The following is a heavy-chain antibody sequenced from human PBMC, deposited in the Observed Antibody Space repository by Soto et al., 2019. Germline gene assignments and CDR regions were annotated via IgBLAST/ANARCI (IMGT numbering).Heavy chain of an antibody. CDR3: ARDRGDTAMVTPGWFDP. Sequence: SETLSLTCTVSGGSISSGGYYWSWIRQHPGKGLEWIGYIYYSGSTYYNPSLKSRVTISVDTSKNQFSLKLSSVTAADTAVYYCARDRGDTAMVTPGWFDPWGQGTLVTVSS. V-gene: IGHV4-31*03. J-gene: IGHJ5*02. CDR1: GGSISSGGYY. CDR2: IYYSGST. D-gene: IGHD5-18*01.